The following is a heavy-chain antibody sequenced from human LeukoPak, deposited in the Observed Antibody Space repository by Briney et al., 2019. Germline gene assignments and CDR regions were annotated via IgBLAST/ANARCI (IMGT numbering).Heavy chain of an antibody. V-gene: IGHV3-23*01. CDR3: ATKNSGSYWDDAFDI. CDR2: ISGSGGST. J-gene: IGHJ3*02. CDR1: GFTFGKYW. Sequence: GGSLRLSCVASGFTFGKYWMSWVRQAPGKGLEWVSAISGSGGSTYYADSVKGRFTISRDNSKNTLYLQMNSLRAGDTAVYYCATKNSGSYWDDAFDIWGQGTMVTVSS. D-gene: IGHD1-26*01.